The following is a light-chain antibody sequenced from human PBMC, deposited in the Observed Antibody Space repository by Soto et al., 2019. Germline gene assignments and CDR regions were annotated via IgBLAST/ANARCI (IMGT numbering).Light chain of an antibody. CDR1: QGISNY. Sequence: DIQMTQSPSSLSAFVGDEVTITCRASQGISNYIAWYQQRPGKVPKLLIYAASTLQPGVPSRFSGSGSGTDFALTFSSLQPEDVAAYYCQNYNSATSSFGGGTKGDIK. CDR2: AAS. J-gene: IGKJ4*01. V-gene: IGKV1-27*01. CDR3: QNYNSATSS.